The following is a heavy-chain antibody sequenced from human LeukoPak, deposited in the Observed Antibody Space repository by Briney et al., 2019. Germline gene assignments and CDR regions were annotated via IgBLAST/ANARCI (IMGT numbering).Heavy chain of an antibody. J-gene: IGHJ6*03. CDR3: AGVATIVVNYYYIDV. CDR2: IYYSGST. CDR1: GGSISSYY. V-gene: IGHV4-59*08. Sequence: PSETLSLTCTVSGGSISSYYWSWIRQPPGKGLEWMGYIYYSGSTNYNPSLNSRVTISVDTSKNQFSLKLSSVTAADTAVYYCAGVATIVVNYYYIDVWGKGTTVTVSS. D-gene: IGHD5-12*01.